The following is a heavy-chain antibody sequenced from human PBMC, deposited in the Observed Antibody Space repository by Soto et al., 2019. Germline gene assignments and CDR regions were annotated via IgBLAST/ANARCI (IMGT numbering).Heavy chain of an antibody. V-gene: IGHV4-59*01. D-gene: IGHD3-16*01. J-gene: IGHJ4*02. Sequence: QVQLQESGPGLVKPSETLSLTCTVSGGSISSYYWSWIRQPPGKGLEWIGYIYYIGSTNYNPSLTSRVTVSVDTSENQFSLKRTSVTAAGTAVYYCARDEGGWGQGTLVTVSS. CDR1: GGSISSYY. CDR2: IYYIGST. CDR3: ARDEGG.